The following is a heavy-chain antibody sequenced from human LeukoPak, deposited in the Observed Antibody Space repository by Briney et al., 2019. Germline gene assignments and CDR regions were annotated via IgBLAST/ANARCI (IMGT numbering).Heavy chain of an antibody. CDR2: IYDSGST. Sequence: PSETLSLTCTVSGGSISSYYWSWLRQPPGKGLEWIGYIYDSGSTNHNPSLKSRVTISVDTSKNQFSLKLSSVTAADTAVYYCARGQTDSRMFDYWGQGTLVTVSS. CDR3: ARGQTDSRMFDY. J-gene: IGHJ4*02. D-gene: IGHD2-8*01. CDR1: GGSISSYY. V-gene: IGHV4-59*01.